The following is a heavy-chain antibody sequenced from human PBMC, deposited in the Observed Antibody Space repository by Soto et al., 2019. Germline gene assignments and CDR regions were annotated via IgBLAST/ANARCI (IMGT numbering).Heavy chain of an antibody. CDR1: GFTFSTYG. CDR2: MSYDGTKQ. CDR3: AKEYGSTWTDH. Sequence: GGSLRLSCAASGFTFSTYGMHWVRQAPGKGLEWVAAMSYDGTKQYYVDSVKGRFTISRDNSRNTLFLQLNSLRDEDTAVYYCAKEYGSTWTDHWGQGTPVTVSS. J-gene: IGHJ4*02. D-gene: IGHD6-13*01. V-gene: IGHV3-30*18.